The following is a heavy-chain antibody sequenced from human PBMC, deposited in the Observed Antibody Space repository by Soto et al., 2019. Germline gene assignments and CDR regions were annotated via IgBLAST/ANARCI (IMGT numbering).Heavy chain of an antibody. CDR3: ARDHDYSGYDDHFDY. Sequence: GGSLRLSCAASGFTFSSYSMNWVRQAPGKGLEWVSYISSSSSTIYYADSVKGRFTISRDNAKNSLYLQMNSLRAEDTAVYYCARDHDYSGYDDHFDYWGQGTLVTVS. V-gene: IGHV3-48*01. CDR2: ISSSSSTI. CDR1: GFTFSSYS. J-gene: IGHJ4*02. D-gene: IGHD5-12*01.